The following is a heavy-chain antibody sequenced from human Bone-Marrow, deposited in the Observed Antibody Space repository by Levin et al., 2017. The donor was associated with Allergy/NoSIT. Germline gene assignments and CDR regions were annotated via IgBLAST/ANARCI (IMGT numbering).Heavy chain of an antibody. D-gene: IGHD6-19*01. V-gene: IGHV4-34*01. Sequence: SQTLSLTCAVYGGSFSGYYWSWIRQPPGKGLEWIGEINHSGSTNYNPSLKSRVTISVDTSKNQISLKLSSVTAADTAVYYCARGRSRIAVAGTDLDYWGQGTLVTVSS. CDR3: ARGRSRIAVAGTDLDY. J-gene: IGHJ4*02. CDR1: GGSFSGYY. CDR2: INHSGST.